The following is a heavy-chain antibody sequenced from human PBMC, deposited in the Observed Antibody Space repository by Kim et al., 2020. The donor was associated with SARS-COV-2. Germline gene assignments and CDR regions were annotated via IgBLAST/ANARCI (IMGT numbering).Heavy chain of an antibody. J-gene: IGHJ6*02. V-gene: IGHV3-30*18. CDR3: AKEVVPAAMWYYYYGMDV. D-gene: IGHD2-2*01. CDR1: GFTFSSYG. CDR2: ISYDGSNK. Sequence: GGSLRLSCAASGFTFSSYGMHWVRQAPGKGLEWVAVISYDGSNKYYADSVKGRFTISRDNSKNTLYLQMNSLRAEDTAVYYCAKEVVPAAMWYYYYGMDVWGQGTTLTVS.